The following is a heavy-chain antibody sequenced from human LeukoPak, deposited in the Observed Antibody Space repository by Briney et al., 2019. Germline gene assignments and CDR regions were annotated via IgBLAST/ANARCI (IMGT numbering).Heavy chain of an antibody. V-gene: IGHV3-53*01. J-gene: IGHJ4*02. D-gene: IGHD6-19*01. Sequence: GSLRLSCAASGVTITKNYMTWVRQAAGKGLEWVSVIFTDGSTHYADSVKGRFIISRDNSKNTVSLQMDSLTMDDSGVYYCARDFAQAGYLDYWGLGTLV. CDR2: IFTDGST. CDR3: ARDFAQAGYLDY. CDR1: GVTITKNY.